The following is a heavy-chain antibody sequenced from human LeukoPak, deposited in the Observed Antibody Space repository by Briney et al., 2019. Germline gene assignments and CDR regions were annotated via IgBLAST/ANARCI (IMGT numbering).Heavy chain of an antibody. V-gene: IGHV3-48*02. CDR2: ISSSSSLI. CDR1: GFTFSNYG. Sequence: PGGSLRLSCAASGFTFSNYGMNWVRQAPGKGLEWISYISSSSSLIYYADSVKGRFTISRDNAKNSLYLQMNSLRDEDTAVYYCARILSSSWYEYFHHWGQGTLVTVSS. CDR3: ARILSSSWYEYFHH. J-gene: IGHJ1*01. D-gene: IGHD6-19*01.